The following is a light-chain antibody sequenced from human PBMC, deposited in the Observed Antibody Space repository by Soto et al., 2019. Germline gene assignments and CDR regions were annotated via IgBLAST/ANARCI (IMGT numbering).Light chain of an antibody. J-gene: IGKJ1*01. Sequence: ESVLTQSPGNLSLSPGEKATLSCRASQSVSSSYLAWYQQKPGQAPRLLIYGASSRATGIPDRFSGSGSGTDFTLTVSRLEPEDFAVYYCQQFGSSSWTFGQVTNVEIK. CDR1: QSVSSSY. V-gene: IGKV3-20*01. CDR2: GAS. CDR3: QQFGSSSWT.